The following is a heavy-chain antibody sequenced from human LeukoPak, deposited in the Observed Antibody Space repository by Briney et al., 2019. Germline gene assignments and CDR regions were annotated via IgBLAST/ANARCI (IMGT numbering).Heavy chain of an antibody. Sequence: HPGGSLTLSCAASGFTFSSYAMSWVRQAPGKGLEWVSAISGSGGSTYYADSVKGRFTISRDNSKNTLYLQMNSLRAEDTAVYYCAKSQWAYYDFWSGYHPGDYWGQGTLVTVSS. J-gene: IGHJ4*02. V-gene: IGHV3-23*01. CDR2: ISGSGGST. D-gene: IGHD3-3*01. CDR3: AKSQWAYYDFWSGYHPGDY. CDR1: GFTFSSYA.